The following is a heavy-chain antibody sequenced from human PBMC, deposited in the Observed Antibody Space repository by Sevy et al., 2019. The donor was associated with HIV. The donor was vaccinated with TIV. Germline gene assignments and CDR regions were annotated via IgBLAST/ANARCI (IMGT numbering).Heavy chain of an antibody. CDR3: AREYYGGDYYYGMDV. V-gene: IGHV3-13*01. CDR1: GFTFSSYD. D-gene: IGHD4-17*01. J-gene: IGHJ6*02. Sequence: GSLRLSCAASGFTFSSYDMHWVRQATGKGLEWVSAIGTAGDTYYPGSVKGRFTISRENAKNSLYLQMNSLRAGDTAVYYCAREYYGGDYYYGMDVWGQGTTVTVSS. CDR2: IGTAGDT.